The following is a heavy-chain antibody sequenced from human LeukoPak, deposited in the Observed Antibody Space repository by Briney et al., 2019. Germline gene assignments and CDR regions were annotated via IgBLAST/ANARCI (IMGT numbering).Heavy chain of an antibody. CDR2: INPNSGGT. CDR3: ARATGGYYDYFDY. CDR1: GYTFTSYA. V-gene: IGHV1-2*02. Sequence: ASVKVSCKASGYTFTSYAMNWVRQAPGQGLEWMGWINPNSGGTNYAQKFQGRVTMTRDTSISTAYMELSRLTSDDTAVYYCARATGGYYDYFDYWGRGTLVTVSS. J-gene: IGHJ4*02. D-gene: IGHD3-22*01.